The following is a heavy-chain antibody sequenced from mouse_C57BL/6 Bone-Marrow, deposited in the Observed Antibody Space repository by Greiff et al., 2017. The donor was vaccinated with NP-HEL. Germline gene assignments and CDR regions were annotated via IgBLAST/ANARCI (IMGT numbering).Heavy chain of an antibody. Sequence: VQLQQSGGGLVQPKGSLKLSCAASGFSFITYAMNWVRQAPGKGLEWVARIRSKSNNYATYYADSVKDRFTISRDDSESMLYLQMNNLKTEDTARYYGVRHEMGGNDGGGFFAYWGQGTLVTVSA. CDR3: VRHEMGGNDGGGFFAY. CDR2: IRSKSNNYAT. CDR1: GFSFITYA. J-gene: IGHJ3*01. D-gene: IGHD2-2*01. V-gene: IGHV10-1*01.